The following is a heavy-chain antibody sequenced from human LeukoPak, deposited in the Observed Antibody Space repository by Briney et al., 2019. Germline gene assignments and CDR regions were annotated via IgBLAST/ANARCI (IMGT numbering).Heavy chain of an antibody. CDR3: ARIDSSSWHVHDY. CDR2: ISSSGSTI. J-gene: IGHJ4*02. CDR1: GFTFSSYE. D-gene: IGHD6-13*01. V-gene: IGHV3-48*03. Sequence: GGSLRLSCAASGFTFSSYEMNWVRQAPGKGLEWVSYISSSGSTIYYADSVKGRFTISRDNAKNSLYLQMNSLRAEDTAVYYCARIDSSSWHVHDYWGQGTLVTVSS.